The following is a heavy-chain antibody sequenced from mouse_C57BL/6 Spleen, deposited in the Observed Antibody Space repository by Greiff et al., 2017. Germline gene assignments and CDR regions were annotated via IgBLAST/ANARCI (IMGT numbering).Heavy chain of an antibody. Sequence: EVQLHQSGPELVKPGASVKIPCKASGYTFTDYNMDWVKQSHGKSLEWIGDINPNNGGTIYNQKFKGKATLTVDKSSSTAYMELRSLTSEDTAVYYCARGNYGNYGYFDVWGTGTTVTVSS. D-gene: IGHD2-1*01. V-gene: IGHV1-18*01. J-gene: IGHJ1*03. CDR1: GYTFTDYN. CDR3: ARGNYGNYGYFDV. CDR2: INPNNGGT.